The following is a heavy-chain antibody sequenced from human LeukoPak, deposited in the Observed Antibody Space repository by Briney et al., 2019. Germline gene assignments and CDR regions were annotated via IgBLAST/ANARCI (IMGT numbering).Heavy chain of an antibody. Sequence: SETLSLTCTVSGGSISSNYWSWIRQPPGKGLEWIGYIYYSGSTNYNPSLKSRVTISVDTSKNQSSLKLSSVTAADTAVYYCARGAVAGTPTFDYWGQGTLVTVSS. CDR1: GGSISSNY. V-gene: IGHV4-59*01. CDR2: IYYSGST. D-gene: IGHD6-19*01. CDR3: ARGAVAGTPTFDY. J-gene: IGHJ4*02.